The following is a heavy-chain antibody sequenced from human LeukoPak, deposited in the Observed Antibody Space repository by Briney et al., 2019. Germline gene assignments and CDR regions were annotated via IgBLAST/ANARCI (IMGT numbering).Heavy chain of an antibody. Sequence: GESLKISCKASGYTFTHYWIGWVRQMPGKGLEWMGIIYPSDSDTKYSPSFQGQVTISAGKSITTAYLQWSSLKASDSAMYYCARRVPTSATRVFDYWGQGTLVTVSS. CDR1: GYTFTHYW. CDR2: IYPSDSDT. J-gene: IGHJ4*02. D-gene: IGHD2-15*01. V-gene: IGHV5-51*01. CDR3: ARRVPTSATRVFDY.